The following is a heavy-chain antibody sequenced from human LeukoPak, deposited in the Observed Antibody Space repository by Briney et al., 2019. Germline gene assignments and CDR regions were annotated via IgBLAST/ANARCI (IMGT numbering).Heavy chain of an antibody. V-gene: IGHV3-30*02. CDR2: IRYDGSNK. CDR1: GFTFSSYG. D-gene: IGHD3-22*01. Sequence: GGSLRLSCAASGFTFSSYGMHWVRQAPGKGLEWVAFIRYDGSNKYYADSAKGRFIISRDNSKNTLFLQMNSLRAEDTAVYYCARDFHRRLYDSSGYYLYWGQGTLVTVSS. J-gene: IGHJ4*02. CDR3: ARDFHRRLYDSSGYYLY.